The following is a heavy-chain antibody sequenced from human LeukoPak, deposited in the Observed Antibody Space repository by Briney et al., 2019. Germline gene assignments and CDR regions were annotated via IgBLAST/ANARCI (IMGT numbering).Heavy chain of an antibody. Sequence: GGSLRLSCAASGFIFSSCAMSWVRQAPGKGLEWVAAISGTGDNTYYADSVKGRFTISSDNSKSTLYLQLNSLRAEDTAAYYCAKDRPHYYESSGYYFDYYFDYWGQGTLVTVSS. D-gene: IGHD3-22*01. CDR1: GFIFSSCA. CDR2: ISGTGDNT. V-gene: IGHV3-23*01. J-gene: IGHJ4*02. CDR3: AKDRPHYYESSGYYFDYYFDY.